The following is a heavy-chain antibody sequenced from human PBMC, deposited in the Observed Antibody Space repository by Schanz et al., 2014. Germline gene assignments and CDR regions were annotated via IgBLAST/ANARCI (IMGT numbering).Heavy chain of an antibody. CDR2: ISGSSRTI. CDR1: GFPFSDYF. Sequence: VQLVESGGGLIQPGGSLRLSCTASGFPFSDYFMAWIRQAPGKGLEWVSYISGSSRTIYYADSVKGRFTISRDNSKNSLYLQMNSLRAEDTAVYYCARIGGSVFDYWAQGTLVTVSS. V-gene: IGHV3-11*01. CDR3: ARIGGSVFDY. D-gene: IGHD3-10*01. J-gene: IGHJ4*02.